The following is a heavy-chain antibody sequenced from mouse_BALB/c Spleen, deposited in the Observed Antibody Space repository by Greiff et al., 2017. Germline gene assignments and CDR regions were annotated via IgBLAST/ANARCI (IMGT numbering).Heavy chain of an antibody. V-gene: IGHV1S29*02. CDR1: GYTFTDYN. Sequence: EVMLVESGPELVKPGASVKISCKASGYTFTDYNMHWVKQSHGKSLEWIGYIYPYNGGTGYNQKFKSKATLTVDNSSSTAYMELRSLTSEDSAVYYCATSTTEDYYAMDYWGQGTSVTVSS. CDR3: ATSTTEDYYAMDY. D-gene: IGHD1-1*01. J-gene: IGHJ4*01. CDR2: IYPYNGGT.